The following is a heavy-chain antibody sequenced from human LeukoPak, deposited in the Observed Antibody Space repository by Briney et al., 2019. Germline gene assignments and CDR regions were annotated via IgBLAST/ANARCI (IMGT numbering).Heavy chain of an antibody. Sequence: GASVKVSCKASGYTFTSYAMHWVRQAPGQRLEWMGWINAGNGNTKYSQKFQGRVTITRDTSASTAYMELSSLRSEDTAVYYCARISVVPAAGYWYFDLWGRGTLVTVSS. D-gene: IGHD2-2*01. CDR1: GYTFTSYA. J-gene: IGHJ2*01. V-gene: IGHV1-3*01. CDR2: INAGNGNT. CDR3: ARISVVPAAGYWYFDL.